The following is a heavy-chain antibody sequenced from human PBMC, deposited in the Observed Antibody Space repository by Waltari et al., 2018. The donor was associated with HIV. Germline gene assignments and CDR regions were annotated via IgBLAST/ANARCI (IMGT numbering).Heavy chain of an antibody. CDR3: ARGGYSYGYYYYGMDV. CDR1: GGSFSGYY. D-gene: IGHD5-18*01. CDR2: INHSGST. V-gene: IGHV4-34*01. J-gene: IGHJ6*02. Sequence: QVQLQQWGAGLLKPSETLSLTCAVYGGSFSGYYWSWIRPPPGKGLEWIGEINHSGSTNYNPSLKSRVTISVDTSKNQFSLKLSSVTAADTAVYYCARGGYSYGYYYYGMDVWGQGTTVTVSS.